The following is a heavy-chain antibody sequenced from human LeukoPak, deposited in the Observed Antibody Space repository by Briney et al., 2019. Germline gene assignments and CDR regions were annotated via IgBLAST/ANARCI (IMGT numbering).Heavy chain of an antibody. J-gene: IGHJ4*02. Sequence: SETLSLTCTVSGGSISSGGYYWSWIRQHPGKGLEWIGYIYYSGSTYYNPSLKSRVTISVDTSKKQFSLKLSSVTAADTAVYYCAREPTFRYSSGWYGSGFDYWGQGTLVTVSS. CDR1: GGSISSGGYY. CDR2: IYYSGST. V-gene: IGHV4-31*03. CDR3: AREPTFRYSSGWYGSGFDY. D-gene: IGHD6-19*01.